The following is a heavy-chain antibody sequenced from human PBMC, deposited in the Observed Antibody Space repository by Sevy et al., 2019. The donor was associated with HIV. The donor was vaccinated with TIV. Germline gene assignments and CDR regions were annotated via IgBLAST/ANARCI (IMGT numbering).Heavy chain of an antibody. J-gene: IGHJ3*02. CDR3: ARGLRLQFGTEYFDI. D-gene: IGHD5-12*01. Sequence: ASVKVSCKASGYTFTSYGISWVRQAPGQGLEWMGWISAYNGNTNYAQKLQGRVTMTTDTSTSTAYMELRSLRSDDTAVYYCARGLRLQFGTEYFDIWGQGTMVTVSS. V-gene: IGHV1-18*01. CDR1: GYTFTSYG. CDR2: ISAYNGNT.